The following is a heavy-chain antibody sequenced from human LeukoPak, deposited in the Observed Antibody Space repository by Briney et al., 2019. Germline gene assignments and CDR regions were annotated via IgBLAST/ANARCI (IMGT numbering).Heavy chain of an antibody. J-gene: IGHJ5*02. CDR3: ARDNSMDERGWWFDP. D-gene: IGHD4-23*01. Sequence: GASVKVSCKASGYTFTRHYMHWVRQAPGQGLEWMGVINPRGTSTIYAEKFQGRIILTRDMSSTTDYMELSSLKSDDTAVHYCARDNSMDERGWWFDPWGQGTLVTVSS. CDR1: GYTFTRHY. CDR2: INPRGTST. V-gene: IGHV1-46*01.